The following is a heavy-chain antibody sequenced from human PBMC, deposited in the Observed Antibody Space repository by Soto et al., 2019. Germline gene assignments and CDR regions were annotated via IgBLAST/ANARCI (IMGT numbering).Heavy chain of an antibody. J-gene: IGHJ4*02. CDR3: AAYTASSGRHFGY. Sequence: PGESLKISCKGSGYSFTDYWTGWVRQVPGEGLEWLAMIYPGDSDTRYSPSFQGQVTISADRSITTACLQWGSLKASDTAMYYCAAYTASSGRHFGYWGQGTLVTVSS. CDR2: IYPGDSDT. V-gene: IGHV5-51*01. D-gene: IGHD3-16*01. CDR1: GYSFTDYW.